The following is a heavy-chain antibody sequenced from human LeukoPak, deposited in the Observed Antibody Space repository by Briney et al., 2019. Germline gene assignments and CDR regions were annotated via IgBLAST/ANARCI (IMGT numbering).Heavy chain of an antibody. J-gene: IGHJ5*02. CDR1: GGSISSSSYY. Sequence: SETLSLTCTVSGGSISSSSYYWGWIRQPPGKGLEWIGTIYYSGSTYYNPSLKSRVTISVDSSKNQFSLRLSSVTAADTAVYYCARESLTWLQSRTSWFDPWGQGTLVTVSS. D-gene: IGHD5-24*01. CDR3: ARESLTWLQSRTSWFDP. CDR2: IYYSGST. V-gene: IGHV4-39*07.